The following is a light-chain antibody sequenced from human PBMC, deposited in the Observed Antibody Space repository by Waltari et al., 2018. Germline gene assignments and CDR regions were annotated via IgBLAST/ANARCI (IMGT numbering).Light chain of an antibody. J-gene: IGKJ2*01. Sequence: DIVMTQSPFSLAVSLGERDTINWKSSQSLLYRPNHQYYLSLYQQKPGQPLKLLIYCASTRESGVTDRFSGSGSGTDVTLTISSLQTEDVAVYYCQQYSGSPYTFGLLTKLEIK. CDR3: QQYSGSPYT. CDR1: QSLLYRPNHQYY. V-gene: IGKV4-1*01. CDR2: CAS.